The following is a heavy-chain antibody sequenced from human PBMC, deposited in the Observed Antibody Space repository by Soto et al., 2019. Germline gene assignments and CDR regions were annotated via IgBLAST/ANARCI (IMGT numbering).Heavy chain of an antibody. V-gene: IGHV3-13*04. J-gene: IGHJ5*02. CDR3: ARGVTMVRGVIIDWFDP. CDR2: IGTAGDT. CDR1: GFTFSSYD. Sequence: EVKLVESGGGLVQPGGSLRLSCAASGFTFSSYDMHWVRQATGKGLEWVSAIGTAGDTYYAGSVKGRFTISRENAKNSLYLQMNSLTAGDTAVYYCARGVTMVRGVIIDWFDPWGQGTLVTVSS. D-gene: IGHD3-10*01.